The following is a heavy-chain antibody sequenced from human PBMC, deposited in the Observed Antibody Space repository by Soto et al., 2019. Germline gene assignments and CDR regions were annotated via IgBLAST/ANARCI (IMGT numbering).Heavy chain of an antibody. D-gene: IGHD2-2*01. CDR2: IYYSGST. J-gene: IGHJ6*02. Sequence: SETLSLTCAVSGGSVSSSNWWSWVRQPPGKGLEWIGEIYYSGSTNYNPSLKSRVTISVDKSKNQFSLKLSSVTAADTAVYYCARERPAGYGMDVWGQGTTVTVSS. CDR3: ARERPAGYGMDV. CDR1: GGSVSSSNW. V-gene: IGHV4-4*02.